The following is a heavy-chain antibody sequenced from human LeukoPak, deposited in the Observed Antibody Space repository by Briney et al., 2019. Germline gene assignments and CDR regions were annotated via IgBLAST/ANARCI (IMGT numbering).Heavy chain of an antibody. CDR3: ARSGLLWFGEPRHWYFDY. D-gene: IGHD3-10*01. CDR1: GYTFTGYY. J-gene: IGHJ4*02. CDR2: INPNSGGT. V-gene: IGHV1-2*04. Sequence: ASVKVSCKASGYTFTGYYMHWVRQAPGQGLEWMGWINPNSGGTNYAQKFQGWVTMTRDTSISTAYMELSRLRSDDTAVYYCARSGLLWFGEPRHWYFDYWGQGTLVTVSS.